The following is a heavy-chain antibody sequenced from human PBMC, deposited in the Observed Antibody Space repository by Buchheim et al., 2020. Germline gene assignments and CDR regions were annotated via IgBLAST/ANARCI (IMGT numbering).Heavy chain of an antibody. CDR3: VRGNAGQWLVRRGGFDY. D-gene: IGHD6-19*01. Sequence: QVQLQESGPGLVKPSQTLSLTCTVSGGSISSGGYYWSWIRQHPGKGLEWIGYIYYSGSTYYNPSLKSRVTISVDTSKNQFSLKLSSVTAADTAVDYCVRGNAGQWLVRRGGFDYWGQGTL. CDR2: IYYSGST. J-gene: IGHJ4*02. CDR1: GGSISSGGYY. V-gene: IGHV4-31*03.